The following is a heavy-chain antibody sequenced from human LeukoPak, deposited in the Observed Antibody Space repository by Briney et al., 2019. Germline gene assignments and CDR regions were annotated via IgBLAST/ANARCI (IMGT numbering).Heavy chain of an antibody. V-gene: IGHV3-23*01. CDR2: ISGSGNSA. D-gene: IGHD2-2*01. CDR3: ARGGEDIVVVPAAMGYYYYYMDV. J-gene: IGHJ6*03. CDR1: GFTFSSYA. Sequence: GSLRLSCAASGFTFSSYAMSWVRQAPRKGLEWVSAISGSGNSAYYADSVKGRFTISRDNSKTTLYVQMISLRAEDTAVYYCARGGEDIVVVPAAMGYYYYYMDVWGKGTTVTVSS.